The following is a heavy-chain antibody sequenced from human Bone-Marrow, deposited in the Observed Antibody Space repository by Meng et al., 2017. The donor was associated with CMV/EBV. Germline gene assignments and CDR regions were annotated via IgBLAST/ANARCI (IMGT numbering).Heavy chain of an antibody. J-gene: IGHJ5*02. Sequence: LSWADSGFTFSDYYMSWIRQAPGKGLEWVSYISSSGSTIYYADSVKGRFTISRDNAKNSLYLQMNSLRAEDTAVYYCASPSSSFTDPWGQGTLVTVSS. V-gene: IGHV3-11*01. CDR1: GFTFSDYY. D-gene: IGHD6-13*01. CDR2: ISSSGSTI. CDR3: ASPSSSFTDP.